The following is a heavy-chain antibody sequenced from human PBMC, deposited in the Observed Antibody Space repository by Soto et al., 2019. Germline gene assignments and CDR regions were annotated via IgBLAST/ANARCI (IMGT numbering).Heavy chain of an antibody. CDR1: GYTFSTFP. J-gene: IGHJ4*02. V-gene: IGHV1-3*01. CDR3: ARKDYYGYGSYQFDH. CDR2: INAANGDT. Sequence: ASVKVSCKASGYTFSTFPVHWVRQAPGQNLEWMGWINAANGDTGYSQNFQGRVTITRDTTANTAYMELSGLRSEDTAVYYCARKDYYGYGSYQFDHWGQGTLVTVSS. D-gene: IGHD3-10*01.